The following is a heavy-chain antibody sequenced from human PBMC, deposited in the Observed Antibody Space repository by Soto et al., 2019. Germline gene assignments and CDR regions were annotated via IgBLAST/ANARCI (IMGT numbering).Heavy chain of an antibody. J-gene: IGHJ4*02. CDR3: AKTPCSGGSCHFDY. Sequence: QVQLVESGGGVVQPGRSLRLSCAASGFIFSNYGMHWVRQSPGKGLEWVAIISYDGSNKHYTDSVKGRFTISRDNSKNTLYLQMNSLNPEDTAVYYCAKTPCSGGSCHFDYWGQGTLVTVSS. D-gene: IGHD2-15*01. V-gene: IGHV3-30*18. CDR2: ISYDGSNK. CDR1: GFIFSNYG.